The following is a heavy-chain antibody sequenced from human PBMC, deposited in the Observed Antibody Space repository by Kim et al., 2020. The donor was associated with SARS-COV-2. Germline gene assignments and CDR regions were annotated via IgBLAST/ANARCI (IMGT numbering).Heavy chain of an antibody. Sequence: VGSLRLSCAASGFTFSDYYMSWIRQAPGKGLEWVSYISSSSSYTNYADSVKGRFTISRDNAKNSLYLQMNSLRAEDTAVYYCARSRAAAAAVWFGMDVWGQGTTVTVSS. CDR2: ISSSSSYT. CDR3: ARSRAAAAAVWFGMDV. V-gene: IGHV3-11*03. J-gene: IGHJ6*02. CDR1: GFTFSDYY. D-gene: IGHD6-13*01.